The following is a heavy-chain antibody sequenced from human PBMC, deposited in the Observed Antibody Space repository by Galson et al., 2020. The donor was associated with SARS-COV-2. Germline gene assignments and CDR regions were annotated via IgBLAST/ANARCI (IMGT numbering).Heavy chain of an antibody. D-gene: IGHD3-22*01. CDR3: ARDPLYYYDSSGYPGAAFDI. V-gene: IGHV4-31*03. Sequence: SETLSLTCTVSGGSISSGRYYWSWIRQHPGKGLEWLGYIYYSGSTYYNPSLKSRVTISVDTSKNQFSLKLSSVTAADTAVYYCARDPLYYYDSSGYPGAAFDIWGQGTMVTVSS. CDR2: IYYSGST. CDR1: GGSISSGRYY. J-gene: IGHJ3*02.